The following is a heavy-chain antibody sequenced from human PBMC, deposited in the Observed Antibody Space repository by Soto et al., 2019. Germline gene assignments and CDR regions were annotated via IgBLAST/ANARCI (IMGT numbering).Heavy chain of an antibody. V-gene: IGHV1-69*02. CDR1: GGTFSSYT. J-gene: IGHJ3*02. CDR2: IIPILGIA. Sequence: QVQLVQSGAEVKKPGSSVKVSCKASGGTFSSYTISWVRQAPGQGLEWMGRIIPILGIANYAQKFQGRVTITADKSTSTAYMELSSLRSEDTAVYYCARAQGVGGVNKVATTNAFDIWGQGTMVTVSS. D-gene: IGHD5-12*01. CDR3: ARAQGVGGVNKVATTNAFDI.